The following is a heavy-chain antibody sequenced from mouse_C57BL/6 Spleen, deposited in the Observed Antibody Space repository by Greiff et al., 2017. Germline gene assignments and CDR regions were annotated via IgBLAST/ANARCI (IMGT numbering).Heavy chain of an antibody. CDR3: ASPGTWFAY. J-gene: IGHJ3*01. CDR1: GFSLTSYG. CDR2: IWSGGST. V-gene: IGHV2-2*01. D-gene: IGHD4-1*01. Sequence: QVQLQQSGPGLVQPSQSLSITCTVSGFSLTSYGVHWVRPSPGKGLEWLGVIWSGGSTDYNAAFISRLSIRKDNSKGQVFFKMNSLQADDTAIYYCASPGTWFAYWGQGTLVTVSA.